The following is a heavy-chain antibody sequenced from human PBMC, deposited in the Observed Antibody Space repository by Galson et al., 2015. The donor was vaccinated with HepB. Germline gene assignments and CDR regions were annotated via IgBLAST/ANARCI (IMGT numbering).Heavy chain of an antibody. J-gene: IGHJ5*02. Sequence: SLRLSCAASGFTFSGYWMHWVRQAPGKGLVWVSRISRDGSSTSYADSVEGRFTISRDNAKNTLFLQMNSLRVEDTAVYYCARDVAPVGATDRWFDPWGQGTLVTVSS. V-gene: IGHV3-74*01. CDR3: ARDVAPVGATDRWFDP. CDR2: ISRDGSST. D-gene: IGHD1-26*01. CDR1: GFTFSGYW.